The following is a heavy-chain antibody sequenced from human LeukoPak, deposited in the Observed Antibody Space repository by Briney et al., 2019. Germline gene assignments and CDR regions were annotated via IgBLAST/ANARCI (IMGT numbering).Heavy chain of an antibody. CDR3: AREGYSSSIGY. CDR1: GGSFSGYY. D-gene: IGHD6-6*01. Sequence: SETLSLTCAVYGGSFSGYYWSWIRQPPGKGLEWIGEINHSGSTNYNPFLKSRVTISVDTSKNQFSLKLSSVTAADTAVYYCAREGYSSSIGYWGQGTLVTVSS. CDR2: INHSGST. V-gene: IGHV4-34*01. J-gene: IGHJ4*02.